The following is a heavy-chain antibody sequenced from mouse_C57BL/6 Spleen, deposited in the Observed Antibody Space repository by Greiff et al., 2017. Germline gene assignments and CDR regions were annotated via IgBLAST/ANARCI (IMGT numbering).Heavy chain of an antibody. Sequence: QVQLQQSGAELVRPGTSVKVSCKASGYAFTNYLIEWVKQRPGQGLEWIGVINPGRGGTNYNEKFKGKATLTADKSSSTAYRQLSSLTSEDSAVYFCARSEGYLDYWGQGTTLTVSS. CDR3: ARSEGYLDY. J-gene: IGHJ2*01. V-gene: IGHV1-54*01. CDR1: GYAFTNYL. CDR2: INPGRGGT.